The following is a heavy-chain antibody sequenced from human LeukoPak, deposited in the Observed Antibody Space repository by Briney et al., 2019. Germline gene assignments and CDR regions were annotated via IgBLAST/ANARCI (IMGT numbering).Heavy chain of an antibody. Sequence: ASVKVSCKASGYTFTDNYINWVRQVPGQGLEWMGWINPNSGGTNYAQKFQGRVTMSRDTSINTAYMELSSLRSDDTAVYHCARSKMSDYWGQGTLVTVPS. CDR2: INPNSGGT. CDR3: ARSKMSDY. D-gene: IGHD5-24*01. J-gene: IGHJ4*02. V-gene: IGHV1-2*02. CDR1: GYTFTDNY.